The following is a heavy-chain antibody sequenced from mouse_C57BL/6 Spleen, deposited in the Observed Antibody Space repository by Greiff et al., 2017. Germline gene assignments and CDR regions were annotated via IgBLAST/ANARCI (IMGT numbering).Heavy chain of an antibody. CDR2: IHPNSGST. CDR3: ARSIEPYDYGSSPDY. J-gene: IGHJ2*01. Sequence: VQLQQPGAELVKPGASVKLSCKASGYTFTSYWMHWVKQRPGQGLEWIGMIHPNSGSTNYNEKFKSKATLTVDKSSSTAYMQLSSLTSEDSAVYYCARSIEPYDYGSSPDYWGQGTTLTVSS. CDR1: GYTFTSYW. V-gene: IGHV1-64*01. D-gene: IGHD1-1*01.